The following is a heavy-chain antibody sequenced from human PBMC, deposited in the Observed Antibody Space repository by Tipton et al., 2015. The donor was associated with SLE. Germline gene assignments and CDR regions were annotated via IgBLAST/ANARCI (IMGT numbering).Heavy chain of an antibody. CDR1: GASISDHY. Sequence: TLSLTCTVSGASISDHYWTWIRQPPGKGLEWIGYIYSSGSTTYTPSLKSRIAISVDTSTMQFSLRLSSVTAADTAVYYCGVGNYFDYYMDVWGKGTTVTVSS. D-gene: IGHD3-22*01. J-gene: IGHJ6*03. V-gene: IGHV4-4*08. CDR3: GVGNYFDYYMDV. CDR2: IYSSGST.